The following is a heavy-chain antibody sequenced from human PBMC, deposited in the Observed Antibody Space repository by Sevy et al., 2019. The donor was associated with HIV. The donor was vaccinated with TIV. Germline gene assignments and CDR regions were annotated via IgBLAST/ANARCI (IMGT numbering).Heavy chain of an antibody. J-gene: IGHJ4*02. CDR2: IDPSGGNT. Sequence: ASVKVSCKAPGDTLTNNYMHWVRQAPGQGLEWMGIIDPSGGNTSYDQKFQGRVTMTRDTSTSTLYMDLSSLRSEDTAVYYCVRADPAQHFDSWGQGTLVTVSS. V-gene: IGHV1-46*01. CDR3: VRADPAQHFDS. CDR1: GDTLTNNY.